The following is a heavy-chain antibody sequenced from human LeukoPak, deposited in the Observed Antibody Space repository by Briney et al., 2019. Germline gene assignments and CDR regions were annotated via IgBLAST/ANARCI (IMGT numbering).Heavy chain of an antibody. CDR1: GFTFSSYA. CDR3: ARQWLVPIDY. V-gene: IGHV3-30-3*01. Sequence: GGSLRLSCAASGFTFSSYAMHWVRQAPGKGLEWVAVISYDGSNKYYADSVKGRFTISRDNAKNSLYLQMNSLRAEDTAVYYCARQWLVPIDYWGQGTLVTVSS. J-gene: IGHJ4*02. CDR2: ISYDGSNK. D-gene: IGHD6-19*01.